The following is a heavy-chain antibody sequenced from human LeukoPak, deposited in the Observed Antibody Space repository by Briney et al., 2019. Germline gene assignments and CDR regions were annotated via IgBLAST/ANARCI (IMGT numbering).Heavy chain of an antibody. J-gene: IGHJ6*03. CDR1: GGSISSYY. CDR3: ARHGDLYYYYYMDI. Sequence: VKPSETPSLTCTVSGGSISSYYWSWIRQPPGKGLEWIGYIYYSGSTNYNPSLKSRVTISVDTSKNQFSLKLSSVTAADTAVYYCARHGDLYYYYYMDIWGKGTTVTVSS. CDR2: IYYSGST. V-gene: IGHV4-59*01. D-gene: IGHD3-10*01.